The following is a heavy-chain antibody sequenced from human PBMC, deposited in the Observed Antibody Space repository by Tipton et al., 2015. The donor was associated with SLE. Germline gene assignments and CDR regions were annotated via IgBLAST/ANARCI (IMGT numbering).Heavy chain of an antibody. V-gene: IGHV4-59*01. Sequence: TLSLTCTVSGGSISSYYWSWIRQPPGKGLEWIGYIYYSGGTNYNPSLKSRVTISVDTSKNQFSLKLSSVTAADTAVYYCARDLRSGAFVWGQGTMVTVSS. J-gene: IGHJ3*01. CDR2: IYYSGGT. D-gene: IGHD3-3*01. CDR1: GGSISSYY. CDR3: ARDLRSGAFV.